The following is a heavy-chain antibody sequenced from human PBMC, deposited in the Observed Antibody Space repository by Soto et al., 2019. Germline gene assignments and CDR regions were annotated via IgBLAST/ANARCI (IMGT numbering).Heavy chain of an antibody. CDR3: GRTLPPIDY. CDR2: ISAYNGNT. V-gene: IGHV1-18*01. J-gene: IGHJ4*02. Sequence: QVQLVQSGAEVKKPGASVKVSCKASGYTFTNYGISWVRQAPGQGLEWMGWISAYNGNTKYAQNLPGRVPRTTDTATSTAYMALRSLRSDDTAVYYCGRTLPPIDYWGQGTLVTVSS. D-gene: IGHD1-26*01. CDR1: GYTFTNYG.